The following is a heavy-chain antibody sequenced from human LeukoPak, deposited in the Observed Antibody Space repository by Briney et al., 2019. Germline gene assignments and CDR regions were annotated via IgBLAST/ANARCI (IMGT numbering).Heavy chain of an antibody. CDR1: GFTFSNYA. CDR2: ISGSAGST. CDR3: AKGPASTWYKHYFDY. Sequence: GGSLRLSCAASGFTFSNYAMSWVRQAPGKGLEWVSAISGSAGSTYYADSVKGRFTISRDNPRNTLYLQMNSLRAEDTALYYCAKGPASTWYKHYFDYWGQGTLVTVSS. J-gene: IGHJ4*02. V-gene: IGHV3-23*01. D-gene: IGHD6-13*01.